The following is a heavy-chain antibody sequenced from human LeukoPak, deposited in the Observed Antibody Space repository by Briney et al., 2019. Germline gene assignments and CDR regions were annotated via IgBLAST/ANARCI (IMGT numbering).Heavy chain of an antibody. D-gene: IGHD5-18*01. V-gene: IGHV3-23*01. Sequence: PGGSLRLSCAASGFTFSSYAMSWVRQAPGKGLEWVSAISGSGGSAYYADSVKGRFTISRDNSKNTLHLQMNSLRAEDTAVYHCAKGSVWIQLWSNFDYWGQGTLVTVSS. J-gene: IGHJ4*02. CDR1: GFTFSSYA. CDR3: AKGSVWIQLWSNFDY. CDR2: ISGSGGSA.